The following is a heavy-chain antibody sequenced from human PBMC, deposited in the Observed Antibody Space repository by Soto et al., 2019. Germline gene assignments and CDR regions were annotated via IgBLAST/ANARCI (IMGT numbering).Heavy chain of an antibody. J-gene: IGHJ4*02. CDR3: ARQGNGAEGFDY. Sequence: PGESLKISCKGSGYYFPSYWIGWVRQMPGKGLEWMGIFYPGDYDTRYSPSFQGQVTISADRSISTAYLQWSSLKPSDTAMYYCARQGNGAEGFDYWGQGTLVTVSS. V-gene: IGHV5-51*01. CDR2: FYPGDYDT. D-gene: IGHD4-17*01. CDR1: GYYFPSYW.